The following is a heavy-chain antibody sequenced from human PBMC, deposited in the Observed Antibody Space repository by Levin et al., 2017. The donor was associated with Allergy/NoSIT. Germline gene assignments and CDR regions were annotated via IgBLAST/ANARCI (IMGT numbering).Heavy chain of an antibody. D-gene: IGHD6-19*01. CDR1: GFTFSNYA. J-gene: IGHJ4*02. Sequence: QAGESLKISCAASGFTFSNYAMHWVRQAPGKGLEWVTIISYDERDKYYADSVRGRFTISRDSSKNTLYLQMNSLRVEDTAVYYCARASGKYSSGWFDYWGQGTLVTVSS. CDR3: ARASGKYSSGWFDY. V-gene: IGHV3-30*04. CDR2: ISYDERDK.